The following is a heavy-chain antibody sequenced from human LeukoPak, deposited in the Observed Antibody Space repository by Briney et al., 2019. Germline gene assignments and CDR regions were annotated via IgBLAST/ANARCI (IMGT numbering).Heavy chain of an antibody. CDR1: GFTVSSNY. CDR2: IYSGGST. J-gene: IGHJ4*02. CDR3: ARETGGNWNRIDY. V-gene: IGHV3-53*01. D-gene: IGHD1/OR15-1a*01. Sequence: GGSLRLSCAASGFTVSSNYMSWVRQAPGKGLEWVSVIYSGGSTYYADSVKGRFTISRDNSKYTLYLQMNSLRAEDTAVYYCARETGGNWNRIDYWGQGTLVTVSS.